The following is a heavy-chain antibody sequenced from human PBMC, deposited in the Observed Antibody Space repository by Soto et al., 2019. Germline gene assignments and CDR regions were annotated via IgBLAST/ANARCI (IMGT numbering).Heavy chain of an antibody. J-gene: IGHJ3*02. D-gene: IGHD7-27*01. V-gene: IGHV4-4*02. CDR2: IYHSGST. CDR3: AGELGWRAFDI. CDR1: GGSISSSNW. Sequence: SETLSLTCAVSGGSISSSNWWSWVRQPPGKGLEWIGEIYHSGSTNYNPSLKSRVTISVDKSKDQFSLKLSSVTAADTAVYYCAGELGWRAFDIWGQGXMVTVSS.